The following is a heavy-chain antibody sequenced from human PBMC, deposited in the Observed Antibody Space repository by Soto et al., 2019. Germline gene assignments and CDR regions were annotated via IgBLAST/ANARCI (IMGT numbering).Heavy chain of an antibody. CDR2: IIPIFGTA. CDR1: GGTFSSYA. D-gene: IGHD2-21*02. J-gene: IGHJ3*02. Sequence: SVKVSCKASGGTFSSYAISWVRQAPGQGLEWMGGIIPIFGTANYAQKFQGRVTITADESTSTAYMELSSLRSEDTAVYYCARSRRAYCGGDCYPEKAFDIWGQGTTVTVSS. V-gene: IGHV1-69*13. CDR3: ARSRRAYCGGDCYPEKAFDI.